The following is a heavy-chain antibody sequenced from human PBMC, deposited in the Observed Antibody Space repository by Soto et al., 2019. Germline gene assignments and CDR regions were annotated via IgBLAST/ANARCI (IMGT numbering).Heavy chain of an antibody. J-gene: IGHJ5*02. V-gene: IGHV4-59*01. CDR2: IYYSGST. D-gene: IGHD2-2*02. CDR1: CGSIISYY. CDR3: AREVPAAITWFDP. Sequence: KSSETLSLTCTVSCGSIISYYWSWIRQPPGKGLEWIGYIYYSGSTNYNPSLKSRVTISVDTSKNQFSLKLSSVTAADTAVYYCAREVPAAITWFDPWGQGTLVTVSS.